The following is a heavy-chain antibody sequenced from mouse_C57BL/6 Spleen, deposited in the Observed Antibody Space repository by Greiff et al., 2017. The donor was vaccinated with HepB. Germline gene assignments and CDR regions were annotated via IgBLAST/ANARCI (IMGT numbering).Heavy chain of an antibody. CDR1: GYSITSGYY. CDR3: AYYYGSSYDYWYFDV. J-gene: IGHJ1*03. Sequence: VQLKESGPGLVKPSQSLSLTCSVTGYSITSGYYWNWIRQFPGNKLEWMGYISYDGSNNYNPSLKNRISITRDTSKNQFFLKLNSVTTEDTATYYCAYYYGSSYDYWYFDVWGTGTTVTVSS. D-gene: IGHD1-1*01. V-gene: IGHV3-6*01. CDR2: ISYDGSN.